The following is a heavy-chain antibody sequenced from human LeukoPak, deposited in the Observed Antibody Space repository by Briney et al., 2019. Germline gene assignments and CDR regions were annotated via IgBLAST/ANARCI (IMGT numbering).Heavy chain of an antibody. D-gene: IGHD3-10*01. Sequence: GGSLRLSCAASGFTFSSYSMNWVRQAPGKGLEWVSSISSSSSYIYYADSVKGRFTISRDNAKNSLYLQMNSLRAEDTAVYYCARDFSYYGSGIDYWGQGTLVTVSS. CDR1: GFTFSSYS. V-gene: IGHV3-21*01. CDR3: ARDFSYYGSGIDY. CDR2: ISSSSSYI. J-gene: IGHJ4*02.